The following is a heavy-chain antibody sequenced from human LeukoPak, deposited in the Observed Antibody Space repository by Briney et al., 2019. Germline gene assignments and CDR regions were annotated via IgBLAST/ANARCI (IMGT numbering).Heavy chain of an antibody. J-gene: IGHJ6*02. Sequence: GGSLRLSCAASGFTFSSYGMHWVRQAPGKGLEWVAVISYDGSNKYYADSVKGRFTISRDNSKNTLYLQMNSLRAEDTAVYYCAKDQGDSSGTYYYYYGIDLWGQGTTVTVSS. CDR3: AKDQGDSSGTYYYYYGIDL. V-gene: IGHV3-30*18. CDR1: GFTFSSYG. CDR2: ISYDGSNK. D-gene: IGHD3-22*01.